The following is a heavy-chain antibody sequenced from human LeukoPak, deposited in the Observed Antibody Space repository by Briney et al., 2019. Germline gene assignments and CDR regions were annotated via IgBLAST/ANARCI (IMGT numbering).Heavy chain of an antibody. D-gene: IGHD3-10*01. Sequence: GASVKVSCKASGYTFTGYYMHWVRQAPGQGLEWMGWINPNSGGTNYAQKFQGRVTMTRDTSISTAYMELSSLRSEDTAVYYCARGVLYGSGADYWGQGTLVTVSS. CDR3: ARGVLYGSGADY. V-gene: IGHV1-2*02. CDR2: INPNSGGT. J-gene: IGHJ4*02. CDR1: GYTFTGYY.